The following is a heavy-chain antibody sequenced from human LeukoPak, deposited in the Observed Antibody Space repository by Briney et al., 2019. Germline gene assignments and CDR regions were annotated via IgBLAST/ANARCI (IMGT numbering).Heavy chain of an antibody. CDR2: ILHSGGT. V-gene: IGHV4-38-2*02. CDR1: GYSIGSAYY. J-gene: IGHJ4*02. CDR3: ARDRGVRGEMDF. Sequence: SETLSLTCAVSGYSIGSAYYWGWIRQPPGKGLEWIGSILHSGGTYYNPSLKSRVTISVDTSKNHFSLKLTSVTAADTAVYYCARDRGVRGEMDFWGQGTLVTVSS. D-gene: IGHD3-10*01.